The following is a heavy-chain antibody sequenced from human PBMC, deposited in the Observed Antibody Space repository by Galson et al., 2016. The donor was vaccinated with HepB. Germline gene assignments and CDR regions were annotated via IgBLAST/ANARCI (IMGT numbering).Heavy chain of an antibody. Sequence: PALVKPTQTLTLTCTFSGFSLNTSGVGVGWIRQPPGKALEWLALIFWDNEKRYSPSLKSRLTVNKDTSNNQVVLTMTNMDPVDTATYYCAHRFSYYGMVTWFDPWGQGTLVAVSS. CDR1: GFSLNTSGVG. D-gene: IGHD3-10*01. CDR2: IFWDNEK. CDR3: AHRFSYYGMVTWFDP. V-gene: IGHV2-5*02. J-gene: IGHJ5*02.